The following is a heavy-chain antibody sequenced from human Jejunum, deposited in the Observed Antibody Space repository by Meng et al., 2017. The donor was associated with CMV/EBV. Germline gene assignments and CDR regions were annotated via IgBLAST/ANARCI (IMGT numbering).Heavy chain of an antibody. CDR3: AQQAVAGKRGWFDP. V-gene: IGHV1-2*06. D-gene: IGHD6-19*01. Sequence: QSRWVLQWCGVKKPVVSVKVSCNASGYNFTGYYMHWVRQAHGQGLEWMGRINPSSGGTTYEQQFQGRVTMTWDNSISNAFMELSRLRSDDTAVYYCAQQAVAGKRGWFDPWGQGTLVTVSS. CDR1: GYNFTGYY. J-gene: IGHJ5*02. CDR2: INPSSGGT.